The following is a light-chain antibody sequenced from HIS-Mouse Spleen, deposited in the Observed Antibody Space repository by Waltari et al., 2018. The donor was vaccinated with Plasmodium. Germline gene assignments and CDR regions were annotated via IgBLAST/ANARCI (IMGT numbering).Light chain of an antibody. V-gene: IGKV3-15*01. CDR1: QSVSSN. J-gene: IGKJ3*01. CDR3: QQYNNWSFT. CDR2: GAS. Sequence: EIVMTQSPATLSVSPGERATLSCRARQSVSSNLAWYQQKPGQAPRPLIYGASTRATVIPARFSGSGSGTEFTLTISSLQSEDFAVYYCQQYNNWSFTFGPGTKVDIK.